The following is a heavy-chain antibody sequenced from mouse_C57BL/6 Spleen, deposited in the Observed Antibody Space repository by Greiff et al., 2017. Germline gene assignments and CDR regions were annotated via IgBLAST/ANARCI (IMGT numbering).Heavy chain of an antibody. CDR3: TTSGSYGKVGANAMDY. V-gene: IGHV14-1*01. CDR1: GFNIKDYY. D-gene: IGHD2-1*01. J-gene: IGHJ4*01. CDR2: IDPEDGDT. Sequence: EVQGVESGAELVRPGASVKLSCTASGFNIKDYYMHWVKQRPEQGLEWIGRIDPEDGDTEYAPKFPGKATMTADTSSNTAYLQLSSLTSEDTAVYYCTTSGSYGKVGANAMDYWGQGTSVTVSS.